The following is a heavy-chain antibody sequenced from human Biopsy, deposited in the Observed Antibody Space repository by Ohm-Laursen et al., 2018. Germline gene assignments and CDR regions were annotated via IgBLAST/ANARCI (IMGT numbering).Heavy chain of an antibody. V-gene: IGHV4-34*01. CDR2: INHGGTT. J-gene: IGHJ1*01. CDR3: ARGRNYIWGNEPWD. CDR1: GGSFSDDY. Sequence: SETLSLTCGVYGGSFSDDYWTWIRQPPGKGLEWIGEINHGGTTEYYNPSLRSRASISKDTSKNQFSLRLTSVSAADTAVYYCARGRNYIWGNEPWDWGQGTLVTVSS. D-gene: IGHD3-16*01.